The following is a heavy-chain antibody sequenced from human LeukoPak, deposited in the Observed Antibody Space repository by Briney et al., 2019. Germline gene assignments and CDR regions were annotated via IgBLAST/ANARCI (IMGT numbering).Heavy chain of an antibody. V-gene: IGHV3-48*01. CDR1: GFIFSTYS. Sequence: GGSLRLSRAASGFIFSTYSMNWVRQAPGKGLEWVSYISSSSSTVYYADSVKGRFTISRDNAENSLYLQMNSLGAEDTAVYYCARDDHYNYYYMDVWGKGTTVTVSS. CDR3: ARDDHYNYYYMDV. J-gene: IGHJ6*03. CDR2: ISSSSSTV.